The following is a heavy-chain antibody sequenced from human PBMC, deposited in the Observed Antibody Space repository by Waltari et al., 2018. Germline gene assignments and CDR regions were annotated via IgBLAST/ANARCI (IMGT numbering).Heavy chain of an antibody. CDR2: VNHDGNT. CDR3: ARRTAASGHWYFDL. Sequence: QVQLQQWGAGLLRPSETLSLTCGVHGGYFSGYHWSWFRQSPGRGLEWIGEVNHDGNTNYKPSLKSGVTILVDVSKNQFFLKLTAGTAAETAVYYCARRTAASGHWYFDLWGRGTLGTVSS. CDR1: GGYFSGYH. D-gene: IGHD6-13*01. V-gene: IGHV4-34*02. J-gene: IGHJ2*01.